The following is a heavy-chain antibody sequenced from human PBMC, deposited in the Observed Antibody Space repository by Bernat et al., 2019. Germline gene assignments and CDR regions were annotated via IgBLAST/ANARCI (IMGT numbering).Heavy chain of an antibody. CDR3: AKDLGSEVMNFDY. D-gene: IGHD3-16*01. V-gene: IGHV3-30*02. Sequence: QVQLVESGGGVVQPGGSLRLSCAASGFTFSSYGMHWVRQAPGKGLEWVAFIRYDGSNKYYADSVKGRFTISRDNSKNTLYLQMNSLRAEDTAVYYCAKDLGSEVMNFDYWGQGTLVTVSS. J-gene: IGHJ4*02. CDR2: IRYDGSNK. CDR1: GFTFSSYG.